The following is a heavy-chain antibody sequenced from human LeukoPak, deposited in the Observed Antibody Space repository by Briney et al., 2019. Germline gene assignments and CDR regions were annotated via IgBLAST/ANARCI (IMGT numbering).Heavy chain of an antibody. V-gene: IGHV1-2*02. J-gene: IGHJ3*02. D-gene: IGHD2-2*01. CDR2: INPNSGGT. CDR1: GYTFTGYY. Sequence: ASVKVSCKASGYTFTGYYMHWVRQAPGQGLEWMGWINPNSGGTNYAQKFQGRVTMTRDTSISTAYMELSRLRSDDTAVYYCASSFIVVVPAASPYDAFDIWGQGTMATVSS. CDR3: ASSFIVVVPAASPYDAFDI.